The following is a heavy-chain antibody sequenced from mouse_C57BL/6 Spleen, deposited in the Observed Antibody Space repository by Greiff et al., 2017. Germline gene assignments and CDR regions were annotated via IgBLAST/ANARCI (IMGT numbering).Heavy chain of an antibody. D-gene: IGHD1-1*01. CDR2: IWSGGST. J-gene: IGHJ3*01. CDR1: GFSLTSYG. Sequence: VHLVESGPGLVQPSQSLSITCTVSGFSLTSYGVHWVRQSPGKGLEWLGVIWSGGSTDYNAAFISRLSISKDNSKSQVFFKMNSLQADDTAIYYCAGTTVVAPGFAYWGQGTLVTVSA. CDR3: AGTTVVAPGFAY. V-gene: IGHV2-2*01.